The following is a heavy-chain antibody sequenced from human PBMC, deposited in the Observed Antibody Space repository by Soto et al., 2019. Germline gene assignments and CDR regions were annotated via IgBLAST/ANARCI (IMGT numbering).Heavy chain of an antibody. CDR3: ARRANWNYYYYGMDV. J-gene: IGHJ6*02. D-gene: IGHD1-20*01. Sequence: GESLKISCKGSGYSFTSYWISWVRQMPGKGLEWMGRIDPSDSYTNYSPSFQGHVTISADKSISTAYLQWSSLKASDTAMYYCARRANWNYYYYGMDVWGQGTTVTVSS. V-gene: IGHV5-10-1*01. CDR1: GYSFTSYW. CDR2: IDPSDSYT.